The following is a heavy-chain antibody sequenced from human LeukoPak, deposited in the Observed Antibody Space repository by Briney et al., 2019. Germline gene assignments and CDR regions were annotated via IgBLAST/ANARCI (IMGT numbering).Heavy chain of an antibody. CDR3: ARGYYDIFPFDY. V-gene: IGHV4-61*08. D-gene: IGHD3-9*01. Sequence: PSETLSLTCTVSGGSISSGGYYWSWIRQHPGKGLEWIGYIYYSGSTNYNPSLKSRVTISVDTSKNQFSLKLSSVTAADTAVYYCARGYYDIFPFDYWGQGTLVTVSS. CDR1: GGSISSGGYY. CDR2: IYYSGST. J-gene: IGHJ4*02.